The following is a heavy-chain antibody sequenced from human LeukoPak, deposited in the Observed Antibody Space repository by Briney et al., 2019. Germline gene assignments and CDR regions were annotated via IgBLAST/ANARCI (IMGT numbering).Heavy chain of an antibody. CDR1: GFTVSTNC. CDR2: IYSGGTT. D-gene: IGHD5-18*01. Sequence: GGSLRLSCAASGFTVSTNCMTWVRQAPGKGLEWVSTIYSGGTTYYADSVMGRFTISRHNSRNTLYLQMNSLRAEDTAVYYCARVGTVMAYYFDLWGQGTLVTVSS. CDR3: ARVGTVMAYYFDL. J-gene: IGHJ4*02. V-gene: IGHV3-53*04.